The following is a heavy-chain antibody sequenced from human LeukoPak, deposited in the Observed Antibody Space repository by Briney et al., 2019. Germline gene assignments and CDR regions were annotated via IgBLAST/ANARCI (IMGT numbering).Heavy chain of an antibody. CDR2: MEKELNGYAT. Sequence: GSLKLSCAASSFTFSDFSIHWVRQASGKGLEWIGLMEKELNGYATAYAASVRGRFTISRADSQNTAYLQMDSLKTEDTALYYCTRDSGTYNWLDPWGQGTLVTVSS. CDR1: SFTFSDFS. CDR3: TRDSGTYNWLDP. J-gene: IGHJ5*02. D-gene: IGHD1-26*01. V-gene: IGHV3-73*01.